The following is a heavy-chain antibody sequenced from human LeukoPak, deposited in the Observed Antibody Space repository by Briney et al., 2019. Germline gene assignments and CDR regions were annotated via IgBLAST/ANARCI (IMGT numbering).Heavy chain of an antibody. D-gene: IGHD3-22*01. CDR2: IYPGDSDT. Sequence: GESLKISCKGSGYSFPNYWIAWVRQMPGKGLEWMGIIYPGDSDTKYSPSFEGQVTLSADKSINTAYLQWSSLTASDTAMYYCARLKDYYDSSGYYRNYNWFDPWGQGTLVTVSS. V-gene: IGHV5-51*01. CDR3: ARLKDYYDSSGYYRNYNWFDP. J-gene: IGHJ5*02. CDR1: GYSFPNYW.